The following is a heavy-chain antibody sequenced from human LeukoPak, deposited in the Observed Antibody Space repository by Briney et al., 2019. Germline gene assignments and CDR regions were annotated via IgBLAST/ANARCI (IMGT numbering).Heavy chain of an antibody. CDR2: IYPGDSDT. CDR1: GYCFTSYW. Sequence: PGESLKISCKGSGYCFTSYWIGWVRQMPGKGLEWMGIIYPGDSDTRYSPSFQGQVTISADKSIRTAYLQWSSLKASGTAMYYCAMALSRYFDWLPHYWGQGTLVTVSS. V-gene: IGHV5-51*01. D-gene: IGHD3-9*01. CDR3: AMALSRYFDWLPHY. J-gene: IGHJ4*02.